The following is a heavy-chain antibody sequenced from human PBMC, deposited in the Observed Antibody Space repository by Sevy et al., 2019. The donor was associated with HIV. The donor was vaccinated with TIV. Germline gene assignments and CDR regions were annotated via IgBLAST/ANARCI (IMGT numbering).Heavy chain of an antibody. CDR1: GGSVSSGNSY. D-gene: IGHD6-13*01. Sequence: ETLSLTCTVSGGSVSSGNSYWSWIRQPPGKGLEWIGYISYIGSTNYNPSLKSRVTISVDTSKNQLSLRLSALTAADTAIYYCVRDRIAAAGGYFDYWGQGTLVTVSS. V-gene: IGHV4-61*01. CDR2: ISYIGST. CDR3: VRDRIAAAGGYFDY. J-gene: IGHJ4*02.